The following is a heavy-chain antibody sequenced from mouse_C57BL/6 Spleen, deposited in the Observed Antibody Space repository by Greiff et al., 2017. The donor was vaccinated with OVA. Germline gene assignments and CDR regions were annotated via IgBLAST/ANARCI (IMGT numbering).Heavy chain of an antibody. CDR1: GYTFTDYE. J-gene: IGHJ2*01. V-gene: IGHV1-15*01. CDR3: TKDGYYYFDY. Sequence: VKLVESGAELVRPGASVTLSCKASGYTFTDYEMHWVKQTPVHGLEWIGAIDPETGGTAYNQKFKGKAILTADKSSSTAYMELRSLTSEDSAVYYCTKDGYYYFDYWGQGTTLTVSS. CDR2: IDPETGGT. D-gene: IGHD2-3*01.